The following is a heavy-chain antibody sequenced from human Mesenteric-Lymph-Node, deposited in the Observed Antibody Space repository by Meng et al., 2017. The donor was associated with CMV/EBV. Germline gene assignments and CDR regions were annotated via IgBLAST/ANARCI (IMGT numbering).Heavy chain of an antibody. D-gene: IGHD3-9*01. CDR2: INPNSGGT. V-gene: IGHV1-2*06. Sequence: WVRQAPGHGLEWMGRINPNSGGTNYAQKFQGRVTMTRDTSISTAYMELRRLRSDDTAVYYCARGEYYHILTGYSPYSFDPWGQGTLVTVSS. J-gene: IGHJ5*02. CDR3: ARGEYYHILTGYSPYSFDP.